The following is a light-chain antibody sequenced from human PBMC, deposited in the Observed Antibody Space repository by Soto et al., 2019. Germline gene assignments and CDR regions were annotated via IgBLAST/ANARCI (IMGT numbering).Light chain of an antibody. CDR2: KAS. V-gene: IGKV1-5*03. CDR1: QTISSW. CDR3: QHYNSYSEA. J-gene: IGKJ1*01. Sequence: EIQRTQYPSTLSGSVGDRVTITCMASQTISSWLAWYQQKPGKAPKLLIYKASTLKSGVPSRFSGSGSGTEFTLTISSLQPDDFATYYCQHYNSYSEAVGQGTKVEIK.